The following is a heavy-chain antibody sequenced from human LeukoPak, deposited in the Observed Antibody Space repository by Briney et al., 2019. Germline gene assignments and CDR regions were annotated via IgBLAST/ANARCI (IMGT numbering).Heavy chain of an antibody. CDR2: IYYSGST. J-gene: IGHJ6*02. D-gene: IGHD3-3*01. V-gene: IGHV4-59*01. CDR1: GGSISSYY. CDR3: ARSDFWSVHYGMDV. Sequence: SETLSLTCTVSGGSISSYYWSWIRQPPGKGLEWIGYIYYSGSTNYNPSLKSRVTISVDASKNQFPLKLSSVTAADTAVYYCARSDFWSVHYGMDVWGQGTTVTVSS.